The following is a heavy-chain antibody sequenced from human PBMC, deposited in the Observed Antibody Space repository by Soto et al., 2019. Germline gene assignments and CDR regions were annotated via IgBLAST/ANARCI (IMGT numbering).Heavy chain of an antibody. CDR2: ISSSGST. CDR1: GGSISSSSYY. Sequence: PSETLSLXCTVSGGSISSSSYYWGWIRQPPGKGLEWIGSISSSGSTYYKPSLKSRVAMSVDTSKNQFSIKLISVTAADTVVYYCAVFNCSWGLRCYFDYWGQGTLVTVSS. CDR3: AVFNCSWGLRCYFDY. J-gene: IGHJ4*02. D-gene: IGHD6-13*01. V-gene: IGHV4-39*07.